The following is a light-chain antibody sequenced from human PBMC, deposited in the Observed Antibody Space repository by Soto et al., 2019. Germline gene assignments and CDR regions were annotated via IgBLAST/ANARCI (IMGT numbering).Light chain of an antibody. CDR1: QSISSW. CDR3: QQYNSYSPLT. Sequence: DIQMTESASILSASVGDTVTITCRTSQSISSWLAWYQQKPGKAPKLLIYKASGLESGVPSTFSGSGSGTDFTPTISSLQPDDFATYYCQQYNSYSPLTFGGGTKVDIK. J-gene: IGKJ4*01. V-gene: IGKV1-5*03. CDR2: KAS.